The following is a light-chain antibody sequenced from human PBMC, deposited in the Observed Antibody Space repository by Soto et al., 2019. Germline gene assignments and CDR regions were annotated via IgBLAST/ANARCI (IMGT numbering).Light chain of an antibody. J-gene: IGLJ1*01. CDR2: GNN. CDR3: QSYDTSLRAWV. Sequence: QSVLTQPRSVSGAPGQRVAISCTGRGSNIGAGSDVNWYQQLPGMAPKLLVYGNNNRPSGVPDRFSGSQSATSASLAITGLQAEDEADYYCQSYDTSLRAWVFGTGTKLTV. V-gene: IGLV1-40*01. CDR1: GSNIGAGSD.